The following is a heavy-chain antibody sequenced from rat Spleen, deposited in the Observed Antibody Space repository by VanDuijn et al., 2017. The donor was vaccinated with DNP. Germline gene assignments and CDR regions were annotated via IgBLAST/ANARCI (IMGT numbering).Heavy chain of an antibody. V-gene: IGHV5-29*01. CDR2: IRHDGRNT. D-gene: IGHD4-4*01. Sequence: EVQLVESDGGLVQPGRSLKLSCAASGFTFSDYYMSWVRQAPTKGLEWVATIRHDGRNTYYRDSVKGRFTISRENAKSILYLQMDSLRSEDTATYYCAREVSFYFDYWGQGVMVTVSS. J-gene: IGHJ2*01. CDR3: AREVSFYFDY. CDR1: GFTFSDYY.